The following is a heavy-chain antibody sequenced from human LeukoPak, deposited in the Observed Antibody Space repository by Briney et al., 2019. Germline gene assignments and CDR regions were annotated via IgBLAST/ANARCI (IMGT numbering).Heavy chain of an antibody. CDR3: ARDIDSSGPQSLNYYYYMDV. V-gene: IGHV1-2*02. J-gene: IGHJ6*03. D-gene: IGHD6-6*01. CDR2: INPNSGGT. CDR1: GYTFTGYY. Sequence: GASVKVSCKASGYTFTGYYMHWVRQAPGQGLEWMGWINPNSGGTNYAQRFQGRVTMTRDTSISTAYMELSSLRSEDTAVYYCARDIDSSGPQSLNYYYYMDVWGKGTTVTVSS.